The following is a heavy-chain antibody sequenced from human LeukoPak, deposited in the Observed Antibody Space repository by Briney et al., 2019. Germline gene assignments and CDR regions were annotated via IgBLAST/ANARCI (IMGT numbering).Heavy chain of an antibody. V-gene: IGHV1-2*02. Sequence: ASVKVSCKASGYSFTAQYMHWLRQAPGQGLEWMGWINPNNGDTKYAQSFLGRVTMTRDTSTSTVYMELSSLRSEDTAVYYCARDPRVIAAAGRFDYWGQGTLVTVSS. J-gene: IGHJ4*02. CDR2: INPNNGDT. CDR1: GYSFTAQY. CDR3: ARDPRVIAAAGRFDY. D-gene: IGHD6-13*01.